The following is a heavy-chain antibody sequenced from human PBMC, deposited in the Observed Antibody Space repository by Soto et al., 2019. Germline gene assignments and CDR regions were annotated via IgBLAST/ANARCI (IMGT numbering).Heavy chain of an antibody. D-gene: IGHD3-10*01. Sequence: SETLSLTCAVYGGSFSGYYWSWIRQPPGKGLEWIGEINHSGSTNYNPSLKSRVTISVDTSKNQFSLKLSSVTAADTAVYYCASLYYEGAGGYYPDWFDPWGQGTLVTV. CDR2: INHSGST. J-gene: IGHJ5*02. CDR3: ASLYYEGAGGYYPDWFDP. CDR1: GGSFSGYY. V-gene: IGHV4-34*01.